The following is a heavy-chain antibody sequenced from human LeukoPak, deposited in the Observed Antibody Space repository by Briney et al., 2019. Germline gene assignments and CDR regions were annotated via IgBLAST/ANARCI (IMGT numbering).Heavy chain of an antibody. D-gene: IGHD1-26*01. J-gene: IGHJ4*02. CDR2: INHSGST. V-gene: IGHV4-34*01. Sequence: SETLSLTCAVYGGSFSGYYWSWIRQPPGKGLEWIGEINHSGSTNYNPSLKSRVTISVDTSKNQFSLKLSSVTAADTAVYYCARVGSGSCRDGGQGTVVTVS. CDR3: ARVGSGSCRD. CDR1: GGSFSGYY.